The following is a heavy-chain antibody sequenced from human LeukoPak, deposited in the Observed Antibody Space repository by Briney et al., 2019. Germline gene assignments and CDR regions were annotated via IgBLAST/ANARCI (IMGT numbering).Heavy chain of an antibody. CDR3: ARDAQVSAAAYYFDY. V-gene: IGHV3-30*04. D-gene: IGHD6-13*01. Sequence: GGSLRLSCAASGFSFSRYPIHWVRQAPGKGLEWVTVIAADGRDIKYADSVKGRFTISRDNSKNTLSLQMNNLRADDTAVYYCARDAQVSAAAYYFDYWGRGTLVTVSS. CDR1: GFSFSRYP. J-gene: IGHJ4*02. CDR2: IAADGRDI.